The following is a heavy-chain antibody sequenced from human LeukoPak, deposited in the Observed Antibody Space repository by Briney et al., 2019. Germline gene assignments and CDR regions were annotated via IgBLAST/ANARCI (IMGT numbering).Heavy chain of an antibody. Sequence: GGSLRLSCAASGFTFSSYEMDWVRQAPGKGLEWVSYISSSGSTIYYADSVKGRFTISRDNAKNSLYLQMNSLRAEDTAVYYCARSYYYDSSGTYAFDIWGQGTMVTVSS. CDR2: ISSSGSTI. J-gene: IGHJ3*02. D-gene: IGHD3-22*01. CDR3: ARSYYYDSSGTYAFDI. CDR1: GFTFSSYE. V-gene: IGHV3-48*03.